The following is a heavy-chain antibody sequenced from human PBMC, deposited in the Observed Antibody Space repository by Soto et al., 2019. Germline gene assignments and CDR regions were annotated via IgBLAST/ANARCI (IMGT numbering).Heavy chain of an antibody. D-gene: IGHD6-19*01. CDR1: GFTFSSYG. Sequence: LRLSCAASGFTFSSYGMHWVRQAPGKGLEWVAVISYDGSNKYYADSVKGRFTISRDNSKNTLYLQMNSLRAEDTAVYYCAKEAAPYSSGWYIYFDYWGQGTLVTVSS. CDR3: AKEAAPYSSGWYIYFDY. J-gene: IGHJ4*02. CDR2: ISYDGSNK. V-gene: IGHV3-30*18.